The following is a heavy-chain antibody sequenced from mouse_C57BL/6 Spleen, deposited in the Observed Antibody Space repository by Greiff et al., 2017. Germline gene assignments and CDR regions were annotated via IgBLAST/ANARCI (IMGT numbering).Heavy chain of an antibody. CDR1: GFSLTSYG. CDR3: ARHGPHVDWGFAY. D-gene: IGHD4-1*01. V-gene: IGHV2-6-1*01. CDR2: IWSDGST. J-gene: IGHJ3*01. Sequence: VKLMESGPGLVAPSQSLSITCTVSGFSLTSYGVHWVRQPPGKGLEWLVVIWSDGSTTYNSALNSRLSISKDNSKSQVFLKMKRLQTDDTAMYYCARHGPHVDWGFAYWGQGTLVTVSA.